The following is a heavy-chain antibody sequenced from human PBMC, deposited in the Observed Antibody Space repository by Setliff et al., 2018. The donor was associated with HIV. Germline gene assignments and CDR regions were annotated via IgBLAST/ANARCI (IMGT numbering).Heavy chain of an antibody. D-gene: IGHD3-10*01. CDR2: IYYSGST. Sequence: PSETLSLTCTVSGGSISSGGYYWSWIRQHPGKGLEWIGYIYYSGSTYYNPSLESRVTISVDTSKKQFSLKLSSVTAADTAVYYCARGGVRGLVAPYFGYWGQGTLVTVSS. V-gene: IGHV4-31*03. CDR3: ARGGVRGLVAPYFGY. J-gene: IGHJ4*02. CDR1: GGSISSGGYY.